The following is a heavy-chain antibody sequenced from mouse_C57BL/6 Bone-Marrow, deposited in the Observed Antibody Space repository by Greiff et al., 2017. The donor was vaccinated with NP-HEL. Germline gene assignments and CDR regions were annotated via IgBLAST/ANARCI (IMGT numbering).Heavy chain of an antibody. D-gene: IGHD1-1*01. CDR2: IYPGDGDT. V-gene: IGHV1-82*01. J-gene: IGHJ3*01. CDR1: GYAFSSSW. CDR3: ARDYYGSRAWFAY. Sequence: QVQLQQSGPELVKPGASVKISCTASGYAFSSSWMNWVKQRPGKGLEWIGRIYPGDGDTNYNGQFKGKATLTADKSSSTAYMQLSSLTSEDSAVYFCARDYYGSRAWFAYWGQGTLVTVSA.